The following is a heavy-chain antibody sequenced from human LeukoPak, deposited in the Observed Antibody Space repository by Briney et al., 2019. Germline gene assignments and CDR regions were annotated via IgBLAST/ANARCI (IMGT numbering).Heavy chain of an antibody. CDR3: ATSSNAPGNH. D-gene: IGHD2-2*01. CDR1: GFTFNGYW. CDR2: IKEDGSAQ. Sequence: QPGGSLRLSCAASGFTFNGYWMCWVRQAPGKGLEWVANIKEDGSAQYYVGSVKGRFTISRDNAKNSLNLQMNSLRAEDTAVYYCATSSNAPGNHWGQGTLVTVSS. V-gene: IGHV3-7*01. J-gene: IGHJ5*02.